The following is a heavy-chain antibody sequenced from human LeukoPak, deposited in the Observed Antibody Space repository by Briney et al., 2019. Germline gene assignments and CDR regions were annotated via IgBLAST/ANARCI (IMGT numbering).Heavy chain of an antibody. Sequence: GASAKVSCKASGGTFSSYAISWVRQAPGQGLEWMGRIIPILGIANYAQKFQGRVTITADKSTSTAYMELSSLRSEDTAVYYCARDTGPYDSSGYYHTPAYYWGQGTLVTVSS. V-gene: IGHV1-69*04. D-gene: IGHD3-22*01. J-gene: IGHJ4*02. CDR1: GGTFSSYA. CDR3: ARDTGPYDSSGYYHTPAYY. CDR2: IIPILGIA.